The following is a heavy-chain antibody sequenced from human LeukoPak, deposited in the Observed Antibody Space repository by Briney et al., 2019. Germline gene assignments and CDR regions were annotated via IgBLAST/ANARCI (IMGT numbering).Heavy chain of an antibody. J-gene: IGHJ4*02. CDR3: ASASAGLVEY. CDR2: IRNKAYSYTT. V-gene: IGHV3-72*01. CDR1: GFDFNEHE. Sequence: GGSLRLSCAASGFDFNEHEMDWVRQAPGKGPEWLGRIRNKAYSYTTEYAASVKGRFTISRDDSKNSLYLQMNSLKTDDTAVYYCASASAGLVEYWGQGTRVTVSS.